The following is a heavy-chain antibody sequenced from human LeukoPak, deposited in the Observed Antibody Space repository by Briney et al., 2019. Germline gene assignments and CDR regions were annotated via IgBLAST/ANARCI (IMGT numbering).Heavy chain of an antibody. CDR3: AKRRELMPAAGMYYFDS. J-gene: IGHJ4*02. CDR1: EFTFSSYA. D-gene: IGHD6-13*01. Sequence: GGSLRLSCAASEFTFSSYAMSWVRQAPGKGLEWVSGIGGGGFSTYYADSVKGRFTTSRDNPKNTLYLQMNSLRAEDTAVYYCAKRRELMPAAGMYYFDSWGQGALVTVSS. V-gene: IGHV3-23*01. CDR2: IGGGGFST.